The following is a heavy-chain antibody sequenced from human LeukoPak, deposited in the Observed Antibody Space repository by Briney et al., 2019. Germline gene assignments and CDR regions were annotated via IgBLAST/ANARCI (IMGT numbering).Heavy chain of an antibody. J-gene: IGHJ4*02. Sequence: PSETLSLTCAVYGGSFSGYYWSWIRQPPGKGLEWIGYIYYSGSTYYNPSLKSRVTISVHTSKNQFSLKLSSVTAADTAVYYCARRRYHYYGSGSYGARAYYFDYWGQGTLVTVSS. D-gene: IGHD3-10*01. CDR3: ARRRYHYYGSGSYGARAYYFDY. V-gene: IGHV4-59*12. CDR1: GGSFSGYY. CDR2: IYYSGST.